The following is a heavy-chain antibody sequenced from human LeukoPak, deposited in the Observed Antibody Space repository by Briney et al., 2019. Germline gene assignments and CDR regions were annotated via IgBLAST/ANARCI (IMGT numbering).Heavy chain of an antibody. V-gene: IGHV3-30*04. D-gene: IGHD4-17*01. CDR3: ARDPYGDYGGYFDY. CDR1: GFTFSSYA. Sequence: GRSLRLPCAASGFTFSSYAMHWVRQAPGKGLEWVVVISYDGSNKYYADSVKGRVTISRDNSKNTLYLQMNSLRAEDTAVYYCARDPYGDYGGYFDYWGQGTLVSVSS. CDR2: ISYDGSNK. J-gene: IGHJ4*02.